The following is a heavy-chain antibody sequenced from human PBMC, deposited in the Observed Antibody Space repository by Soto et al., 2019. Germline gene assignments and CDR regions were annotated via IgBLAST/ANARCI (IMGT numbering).Heavy chain of an antibody. CDR2: ISAYNGNT. V-gene: IGHV1-18*04. CDR1: GYTFTSYG. Sequence: ASVKVSCKASGYTFTSYGISCVRQTPGQGLEWMGWISAYNGNTNYAQKLQGRDTMTTDTSTRTADMERSSLRSDDTAVYYCARDRPLYCSSTSCYSYPADFDYWGQGTLVTVSS. CDR3: ARDRPLYCSSTSCYSYPADFDY. J-gene: IGHJ4*02. D-gene: IGHD2-2*02.